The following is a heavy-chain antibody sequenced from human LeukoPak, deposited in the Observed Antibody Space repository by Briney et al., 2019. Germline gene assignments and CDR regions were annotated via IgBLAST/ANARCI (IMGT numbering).Heavy chain of an antibody. Sequence: GGSLRLSCAAFGFTFSSYSMNWVRQAPGKGLEWVSSISSGSSYIYYADSVKGRFTISRDNAKNSLYLQMNSLRAEDTAVYYCTNGGHSSGWYAFDYWGQGTLVTVSS. J-gene: IGHJ4*02. CDR1: GFTFSSYS. CDR2: ISSGSSYI. V-gene: IGHV3-21*01. CDR3: TNGGHSSGWYAFDY. D-gene: IGHD6-19*01.